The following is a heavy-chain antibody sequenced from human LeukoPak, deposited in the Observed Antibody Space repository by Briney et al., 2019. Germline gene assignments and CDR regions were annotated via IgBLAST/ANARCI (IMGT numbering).Heavy chain of an antibody. CDR1: AFSLNAYN. V-gene: IGHV3-21*04. CDR3: ARAYGSGSYYSDYYYGMDV. D-gene: IGHD3-10*01. Sequence: GGSLRLSCAASAFSLNAYNMNWVRQAPGRGLEWVSSISYTGTYIYYADSVKGRFTISRDNSENTLYLQMNSLRAEDTAVYYCARAYGSGSYYSDYYYGMDVWGQGTTVTVSS. CDR2: ISYTGTYI. J-gene: IGHJ6*02.